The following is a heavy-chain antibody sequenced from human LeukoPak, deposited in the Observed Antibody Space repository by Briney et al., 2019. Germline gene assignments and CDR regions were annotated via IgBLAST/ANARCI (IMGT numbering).Heavy chain of an antibody. J-gene: IGHJ6*03. Sequence: PGGSLRLSCVVSGITLSNYGMSWVRQAPGKGLEWVSSISRSSSYIYYADSLKGRFTITRDNAKISLFLQMNSLRAEDTAVYYCARAAQSRSTKDYYYMDVWGKGTTVTVSS. CDR2: ISRSSSYI. CDR3: ARAAQSRSTKDYYYMDV. CDR1: GITLSNYG. V-gene: IGHV3-21*01. D-gene: IGHD6-6*01.